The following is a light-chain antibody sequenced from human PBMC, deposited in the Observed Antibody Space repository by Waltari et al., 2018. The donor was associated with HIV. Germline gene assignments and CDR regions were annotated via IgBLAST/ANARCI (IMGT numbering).Light chain of an antibody. J-gene: IGLJ1*01. V-gene: IGLV2-11*01. Sequence: QSALTQPHSVSGSPGQSLTISCTGTSSYVDTFVSWYQHHPGKAPKVSIYAVSKRPAGVPDCFSGSKSGYAAFLTISGLQAEDEADYHCCSHAGNLIFAFGTGTKVTVL. CDR1: SSYVDTF. CDR2: AVS. CDR3: CSHAGNLIFA.